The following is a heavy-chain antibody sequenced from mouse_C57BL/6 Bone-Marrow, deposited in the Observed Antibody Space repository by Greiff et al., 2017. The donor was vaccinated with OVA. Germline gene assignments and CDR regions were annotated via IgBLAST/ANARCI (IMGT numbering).Heavy chain of an antibody. Sequence: VQVVESGPGLVAPSQSLSITCTVSGFSLTSYGVDWVRQPPGKGLEWLGVIWGGGSTNYNSAPMSRLSISKDNSKSQVFLKMNSLQTDETAMYYCAKRGTTVVATLDWYFDVWGTGTTVTVSS. V-gene: IGHV2-9*01. J-gene: IGHJ1*03. CDR3: AKRGTTVVATLDWYFDV. CDR1: GFSLTSYG. D-gene: IGHD1-1*01. CDR2: IWGGGST.